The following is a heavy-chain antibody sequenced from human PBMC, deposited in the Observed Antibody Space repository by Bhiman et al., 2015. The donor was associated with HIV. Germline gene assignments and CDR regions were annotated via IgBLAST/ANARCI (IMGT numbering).Heavy chain of an antibody. CDR2: ISYDGSNK. V-gene: IGHV3-30*18. D-gene: IGHD3-3*01. J-gene: IGHJ4*02. Sequence: QVQLVESGGGVGQPGRSLRLSCAASGFSFSSYGMHWVRQAPGKGLEWVAVISYDGSNKHYADSVKGRFTISRDNSKNTLYLQMNSLRAEDTAVYYCGKWGYDFWSGYRAADYWGQGTLISVSS. CDR1: GFSFSSYG. CDR3: GKWGYDFWSGYRAADY.